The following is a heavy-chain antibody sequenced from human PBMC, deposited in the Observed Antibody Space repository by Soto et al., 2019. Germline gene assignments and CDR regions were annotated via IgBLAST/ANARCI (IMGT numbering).Heavy chain of an antibody. D-gene: IGHD2-2*02. Sequence: ASVKVSCKASGYTFTSYAMHWVRQAPGQRLEWMGWINAGNGNTKYSQKFQGRVTITRDTSASTAYVELSSLRSEDTAVYYCARVGYCSSTSCYTLGMDVWGQGTTVTVSS. V-gene: IGHV1-3*01. CDR1: GYTFTSYA. CDR3: ARVGYCSSTSCYTLGMDV. J-gene: IGHJ6*02. CDR2: INAGNGNT.